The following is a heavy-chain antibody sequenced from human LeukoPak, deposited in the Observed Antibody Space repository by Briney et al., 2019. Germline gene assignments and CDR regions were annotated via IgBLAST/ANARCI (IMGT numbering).Heavy chain of an antibody. V-gene: IGHV3-7*01. J-gene: IGHJ3*02. CDR1: GFTFSSYW. CDR3: ARDSHTTEDAFDI. CDR2: IKQDGSEK. Sequence: GGSLRLSCAASGFTFSSYWMSWVRQAPGKGLEWVANIKQDGSEKYYVDSVKGRFTISRDNAKNSLYLQMNSLRAEDTAVYHCARDSHTTEDAFDIWGQGTMVTVSS. D-gene: IGHD4-11*01.